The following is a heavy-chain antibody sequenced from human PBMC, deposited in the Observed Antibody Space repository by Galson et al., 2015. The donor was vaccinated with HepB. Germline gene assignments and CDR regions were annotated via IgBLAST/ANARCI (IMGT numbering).Heavy chain of an antibody. J-gene: IGHJ6*02. D-gene: IGHD3-10*01. CDR3: VKDLTYYYGSGISRAYGLDV. V-gene: IGHV3-43*01. CDR1: GFTFVDYT. CDR2: ISWDGVTT. Sequence: SLRLSCAASGFTFVDYTMHWVRQAPGKGLEWVSLISWDGVTTYYADSVKGRFTVSRDNSKHSLFLQMNSLRTHDTALYYCVKDLTYYYGSGISRAYGLDVWGQGTPVTVAS.